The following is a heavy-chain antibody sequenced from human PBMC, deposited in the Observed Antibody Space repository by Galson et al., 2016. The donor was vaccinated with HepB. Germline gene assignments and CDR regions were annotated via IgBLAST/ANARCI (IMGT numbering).Heavy chain of an antibody. D-gene: IGHD3-22*01. CDR3: AKDYYYDSIGPYWYFDL. CDR1: GFTFDDYA. J-gene: IGHJ2*01. CDR2: ISWNSGNI. V-gene: IGHV3-9*01. Sequence: SLRLSCAASGFTFDDYAMHWVRQAPGKGLEWVSGISWNSGNIGYADSLKGRFTISRDNAKNSLYLQMNSLRAEDTAFYYCAKDYYYDSIGPYWYFDLWGRGTLVTVSS.